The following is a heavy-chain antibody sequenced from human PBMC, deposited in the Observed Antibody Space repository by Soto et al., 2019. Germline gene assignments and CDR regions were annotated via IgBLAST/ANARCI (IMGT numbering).Heavy chain of an antibody. V-gene: IGHV3-30-3*01. CDR1: GFTFSSYA. D-gene: IGHD5-18*01. Sequence: PGGSLRLSCAASGFTFSSYAMHWVRQAPGKGLEWVAVISYDGSNKYYADSVKGRFTISRNNSKNTLYLQMNSLRAEDTDVYYCARVSTDTAMVHFDYWGQGTLVTVYS. J-gene: IGHJ4*02. CDR3: ARVSTDTAMVHFDY. CDR2: ISYDGSNK.